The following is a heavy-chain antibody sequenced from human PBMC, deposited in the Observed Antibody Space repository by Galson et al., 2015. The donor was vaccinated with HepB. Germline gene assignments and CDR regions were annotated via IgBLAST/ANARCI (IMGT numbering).Heavy chain of an antibody. V-gene: IGHV5-10-1*01. J-gene: IGHJ5*02. CDR1: GYSFTSYW. Sequence: QSGAEVKKPGESLRISCKGSGYSFTSYWISWVRQMPGKGLEWMGRIDPSDSYTNYSPSFQGHVTISADKSISTAYLQWSSLKASDTAMYYCARDPPNYYGSGTDPFDPWGQGTLVTVSS. CDR3: ARDPPNYYGSGTDPFDP. CDR2: IDPSDSYT. D-gene: IGHD3-10*01.